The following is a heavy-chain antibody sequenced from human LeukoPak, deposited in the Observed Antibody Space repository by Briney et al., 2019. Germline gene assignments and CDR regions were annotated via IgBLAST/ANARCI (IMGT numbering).Heavy chain of an antibody. V-gene: IGHV3-30*18. CDR3: AKDGDYYGSGSSHIDY. D-gene: IGHD3-10*01. CDR2: ISYDGSNK. J-gene: IGHJ4*02. Sequence: GGSLRLSCAASGFTFSSYGIPWVRQAPGKGLEWVAVISYDGSNKYYGDSVKGRFTISRDNSKNTLYLQMNSLRAEDTAVYYCAKDGDYYGSGSSHIDYWGQGALVTVSS. CDR1: GFTFSSYG.